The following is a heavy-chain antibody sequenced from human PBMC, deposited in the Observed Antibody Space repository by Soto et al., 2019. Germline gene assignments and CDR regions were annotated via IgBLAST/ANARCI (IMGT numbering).Heavy chain of an antibody. CDR1: GFSFTGYC. D-gene: IGHD6-6*01. Sequence: ASVKVSCKASGFSFTGYCIHWLRQAPGQGLEWMGWINAHSGGTEYAQKFQGRVTLTRDTSIATAYLTPTSLTSDDTALYYCAKDLTRQLAYWLDPWGQGTQVTVSS. V-gene: IGHV1-2*02. CDR2: INAHSGGT. J-gene: IGHJ5*02. CDR3: AKDLTRQLAYWLDP.